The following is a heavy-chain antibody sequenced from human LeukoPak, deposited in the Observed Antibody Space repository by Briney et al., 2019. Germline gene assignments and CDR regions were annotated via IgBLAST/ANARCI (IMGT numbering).Heavy chain of an antibody. J-gene: IGHJ4*02. CDR3: AANYALLTGFDY. Sequence: GGSLRLSCAASGFTFSSYAMSWVRQAPGKGLEWVSAISGSGGSTYYADSVKGRFTISRDNSKNTLYLQMNSLRAEDTAVYYCAANYALLTGFDYWGQGTLVTVPS. CDR2: ISGSGGST. V-gene: IGHV3-23*01. CDR1: GFTFSSYA. D-gene: IGHD3-9*01.